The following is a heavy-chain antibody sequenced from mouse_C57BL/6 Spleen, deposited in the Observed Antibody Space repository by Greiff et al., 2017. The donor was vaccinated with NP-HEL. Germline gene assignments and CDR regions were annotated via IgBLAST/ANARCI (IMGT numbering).Heavy chain of an antibody. CDR3: ARWCDYWYCDV. CDR1: GYAFSSSW. J-gene: IGHJ1*03. V-gene: IGHV1-82*01. D-gene: IGHD1-1*02. CDR2: IYPGDGDP. Sequence: QVQLQQSGPELVKPGASVKISCKASGYAFSSSWLNWVKQRPGKGLEWIGRIYPGDGDPNYNGKFKGKATLTADKSSSTAYMQLSSLTSEDSAVYFCARWCDYWYCDVWGTGTTVTVAS.